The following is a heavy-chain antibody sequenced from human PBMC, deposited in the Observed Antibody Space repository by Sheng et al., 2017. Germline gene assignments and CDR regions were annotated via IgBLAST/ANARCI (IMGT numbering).Heavy chain of an antibody. CDR2: IIPILGIA. V-gene: IGHV1-69*04. Sequence: QVQLVQSGAEVKKPGSSVKVSCKASGGTFSSYAISWVRQAPGQGLEWMGGIIPILGIANYAQKFQGRVTITADKSTSTAYMELSSLRSEDTAVYYCARAVWPQDYGSWGPFDYWGQGTLVTVSS. J-gene: IGHJ4*02. CDR3: ARAVWPQDYGSWGPFDY. CDR1: GGTFSSYA. D-gene: IGHD4-17*01.